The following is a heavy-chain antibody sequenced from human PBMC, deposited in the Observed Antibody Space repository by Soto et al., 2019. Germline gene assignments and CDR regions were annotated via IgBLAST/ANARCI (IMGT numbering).Heavy chain of an antibody. CDR2: ISHTGTA. CDR3: ARGGAAMGNNWFDP. CDR1: GGSISDNDYY. V-gene: IGHV4-39*01. J-gene: IGHJ5*02. Sequence: SETLSLTCTVSGGSISDNDYYWSWIRQPPGKGLEWIGTISHTGTAYYNPSLESRVAVSVGTSENQFSLNLSSVTAADTAVYYCARGGAAMGNNWFDPWGQGTLVTVSS. D-gene: IGHD5-18*01.